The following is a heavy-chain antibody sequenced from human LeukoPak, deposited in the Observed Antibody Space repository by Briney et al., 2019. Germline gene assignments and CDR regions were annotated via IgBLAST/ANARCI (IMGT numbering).Heavy chain of an antibody. Sequence: SETLSLTCTVSGGSISTYYWSWIRQPPGKGLEWIGFINYSGSTNYNTSLKSRVTISVDTSNNQFSLKLNSVTAADTAVYYCARRSLGDAFDIWGQGTMVTVSS. CDR2: INYSGST. CDR1: GGSISTYY. CDR3: ARRSLGDAFDI. J-gene: IGHJ3*02. V-gene: IGHV4-59*08. D-gene: IGHD1-26*01.